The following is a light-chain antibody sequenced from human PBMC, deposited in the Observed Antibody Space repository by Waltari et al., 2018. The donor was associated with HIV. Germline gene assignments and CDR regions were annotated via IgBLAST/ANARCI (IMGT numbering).Light chain of an antibody. V-gene: IGLV2-8*01. CDR1: SSDVGGYNY. CDR2: EVS. J-gene: IGLJ3*02. CDR3: SSYAGSNWV. Sequence: QSALTQPPSASGSPGQSVTISCTGTSSDVGGYNYVSWYQQHPGKAPKVIIYEVSKRPAGVPERFSGSKSGNTASLTVSGLQAEDEADYYCSSYAGSNWVFGGGTKLTVL.